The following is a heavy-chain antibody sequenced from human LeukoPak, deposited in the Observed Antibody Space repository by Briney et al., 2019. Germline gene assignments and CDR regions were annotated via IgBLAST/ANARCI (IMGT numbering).Heavy chain of an antibody. CDR2: ISGSGGST. Sequence: GGSLRLSCAASGFAFSSYAMSWVRQAPGKGLEWVSAISGSGGSTYYADSVKGRFTISRDNSKNTLYLQMNSLRAEDTAVYYCAKDRIRYYDSSGYWMNPNAFDIWGQGTMVTVSS. CDR3: AKDRIRYYDSSGYWMNPNAFDI. D-gene: IGHD3-22*01. V-gene: IGHV3-23*01. CDR1: GFAFSSYA. J-gene: IGHJ3*02.